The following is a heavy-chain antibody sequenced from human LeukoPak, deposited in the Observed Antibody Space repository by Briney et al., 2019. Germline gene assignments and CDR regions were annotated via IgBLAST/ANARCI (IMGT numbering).Heavy chain of an antibody. D-gene: IGHD3-10*01. J-gene: IGHJ4*02. CDR3: ASGYTYYYGSGIYY. V-gene: IGHV3-30-3*01. CDR1: GFTFDSYA. Sequence: PGGSLRLSCAVSGFTFDSYAMHWVRQAPGKGLEWVAVISYDGSNKYYADSVKGRFTISRDNSKSSLYLQMNSLRAEDTAVYYCASGYTYYYGSGIYYWGQGTLVTVSS. CDR2: ISYDGSNK.